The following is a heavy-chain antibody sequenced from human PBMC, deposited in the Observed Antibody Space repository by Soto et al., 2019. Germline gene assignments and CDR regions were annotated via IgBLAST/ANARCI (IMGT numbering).Heavy chain of an antibody. Sequence: LRLSCAASGFTFSSEAMSWVRQAPGKGREWVSAISGSCGSTYYAYSVKCRFTISRDNSKNPLYLQINSLRAEDTAVYYSAKDSGSMVWFIAARPSAMDVCRHGTTVTVSS. CDR2: ISGSCGST. D-gene: IGHD6-6*01. CDR1: GFTFSSEA. CDR3: AKDSGSMVWFIAARPSAMDV. V-gene: IGHV3-23*01. J-gene: IGHJ6*02.